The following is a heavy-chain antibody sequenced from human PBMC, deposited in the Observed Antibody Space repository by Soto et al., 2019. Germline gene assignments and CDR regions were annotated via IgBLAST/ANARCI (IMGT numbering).Heavy chain of an antibody. CDR2: INAGNGNT. Sequence: ASVKVSCKASGYTFTSYAMHWVRQAPGQRLEWMGWINAGNGNTKYSQKFQGRVTITRDTSASTAYMELSSLRSEDTAVYYCARGSIEVAGTLVDPWGQGTLVTVSS. V-gene: IGHV1-3*01. CDR3: ARGSIEVAGTLVDP. CDR1: GYTFTSYA. D-gene: IGHD6-19*01. J-gene: IGHJ5*02.